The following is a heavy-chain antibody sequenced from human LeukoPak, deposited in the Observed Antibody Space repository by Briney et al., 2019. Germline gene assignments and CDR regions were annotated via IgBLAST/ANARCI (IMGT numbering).Heavy chain of an antibody. Sequence: GGSLRLSCAASGFTFSSYSMNWVRQAPGKGPEWVSSISSFNSYIYYADSVKGRFTISRDNSKNTLYLQMNSLRAEDTAVYYCTKKKGPRGDGDPIDYWGQGTLVTVSS. CDR1: GFTFSSYS. J-gene: IGHJ4*02. CDR3: TKKKGPRGDGDPIDY. D-gene: IGHD4-17*01. V-gene: IGHV3-21*04. CDR2: ISSFNSYI.